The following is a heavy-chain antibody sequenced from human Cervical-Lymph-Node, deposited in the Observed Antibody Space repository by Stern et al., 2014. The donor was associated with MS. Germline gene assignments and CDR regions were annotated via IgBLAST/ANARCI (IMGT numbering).Heavy chain of an antibody. V-gene: IGHV3-21*01. CDR2: ITSRSTYI. J-gene: IGHJ5*01. D-gene: IGHD4-17*01. CDR3: ARNRDYGDYSIFAS. Sequence: EVQLLESGGGLVKPGGSLRLSCAASGFTFGSYTMHWVRQAPGKGLEWISCITSRSTYIYYADSVKGRFTISRDDAKNSLFLQMDSLRAEDTAIYYCARNRDYGDYSIFASWGQGTLVTVSS. CDR1: GFTFGSYT.